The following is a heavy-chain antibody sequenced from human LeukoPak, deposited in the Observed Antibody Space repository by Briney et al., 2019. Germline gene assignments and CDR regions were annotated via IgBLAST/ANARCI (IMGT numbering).Heavy chain of an antibody. Sequence: WASVKVSCKASGGTFSSYAISWVRQAPGQGLEWMGGIIPIFGTANYAQKFQGRVTITADESTSTAYMELSSLRSEDTAVYYCARDRPDYAWGSYRTEKNAFDIWGQGTMVTVSS. CDR2: IIPIFGTA. CDR3: ARDRPDYAWGSYRTEKNAFDI. J-gene: IGHJ3*02. D-gene: IGHD3-16*02. CDR1: GGTFSSYA. V-gene: IGHV1-69*01.